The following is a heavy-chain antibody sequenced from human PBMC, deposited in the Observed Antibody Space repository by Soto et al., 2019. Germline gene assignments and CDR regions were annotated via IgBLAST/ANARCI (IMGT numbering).Heavy chain of an antibody. Sequence: QVQLVESGGGVVQPGRSLRLSCAASGFAFSSYAMHWVRQAPGKGLEWVAVISYDGSNKYYADSVKGRFTISRDNSKNTLYLQMNCLRAEDTAVYYCARDVSGSGDWGQGTLVTVSS. D-gene: IGHD3-10*01. CDR1: GFAFSSYA. CDR3: ARDVSGSGD. CDR2: ISYDGSNK. J-gene: IGHJ4*02. V-gene: IGHV3-30-3*01.